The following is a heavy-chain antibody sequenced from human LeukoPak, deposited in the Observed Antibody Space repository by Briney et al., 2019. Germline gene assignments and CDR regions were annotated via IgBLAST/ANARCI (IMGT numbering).Heavy chain of an antibody. CDR2: IYYSGST. J-gene: IGHJ6*02. CDR1: GGSISSGGYY. V-gene: IGHV4-31*03. Sequence: SETLSLTCTVSGGSISSGGYYWSSIRQHPGKGLEWIGYIYYSGSTYYNPSLKSRVTISVDTSKNQFSLKLSSVTAADTAVYYCARDRGRKTTVVTTYYGMDVWGQGTTVTVSS. CDR3: ARDRGRKTTVVTTYYGMDV. D-gene: IGHD4-17*01.